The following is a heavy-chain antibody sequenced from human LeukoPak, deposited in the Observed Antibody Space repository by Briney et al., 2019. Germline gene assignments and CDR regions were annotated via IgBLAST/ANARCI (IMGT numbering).Heavy chain of an antibody. CDR2: IWYDGSNK. V-gene: IGHV3-33*08. CDR3: ARDLSGQYDFWSGYYSGLDY. J-gene: IGHJ4*02. Sequence: GGSLRLSCAASGFTFSSYAMHWVRQAPGKGLEWVAVIWYDGSNKYYADSVKGRFIISRDNSKNTLYLQMNSLRAEDTAVYYCARDLSGQYDFWSGYYSGLDYWGQGTLVTVSS. D-gene: IGHD3-3*01. CDR1: GFTFSSYA.